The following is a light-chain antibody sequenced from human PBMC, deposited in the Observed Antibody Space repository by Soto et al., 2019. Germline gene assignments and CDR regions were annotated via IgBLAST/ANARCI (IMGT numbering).Light chain of an antibody. Sequence: DIQMTQSPSSLSASVGDRVTITCRASQSISSYLAWCQQKPGKAPKLLIYAASTLQSGVPSRFSGSGSGTDFTLTISSLQPEDFATYYCQQLNSYPLVTFGQGTRLEIK. CDR2: AAS. V-gene: IGKV1-9*01. CDR1: QSISSY. CDR3: QQLNSYPLVT. J-gene: IGKJ5*01.